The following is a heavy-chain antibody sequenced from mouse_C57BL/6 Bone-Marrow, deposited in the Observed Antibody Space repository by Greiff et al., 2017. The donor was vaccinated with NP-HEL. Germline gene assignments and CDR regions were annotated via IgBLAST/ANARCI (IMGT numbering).Heavy chain of an antibody. D-gene: IGHD2-1*01. V-gene: IGHV1-47*01. CDR1: GYTFTTYP. CDR3: ARGGNYWYDFDY. CDR2: FHPYNDDT. Sequence: QVQLQQSGAELVKPGASVKMSCKASGYTFTTYPIEWVKQNHGKSLEWIGNFHPYNDDTEYIEKFKNKATLTVDTSSSTVYLELSRLTSDDSSVYDCARGGNYWYDFDYWGQGTTLTVSS. J-gene: IGHJ2*01.